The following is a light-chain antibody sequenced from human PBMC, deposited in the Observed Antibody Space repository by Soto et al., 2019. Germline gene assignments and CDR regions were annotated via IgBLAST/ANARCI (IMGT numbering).Light chain of an antibody. CDR3: QQHYNSPFT. CDR1: QNVLYSPNNKNY. V-gene: IGKV4-1*01. Sequence: DIVMTQSPDSLAVSLGERATINCKSSQNVLYSPNNKNYLAWYQQKPGQPPKLLIYGASTRESGVPDRFSGSGSWTDFTLTISSLQAEDGAVYYCQQHYNSPFTFGPGTKVDIK. CDR2: GAS. J-gene: IGKJ3*01.